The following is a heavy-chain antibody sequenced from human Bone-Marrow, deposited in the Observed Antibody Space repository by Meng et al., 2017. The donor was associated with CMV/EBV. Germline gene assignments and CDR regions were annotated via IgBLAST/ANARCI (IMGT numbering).Heavy chain of an antibody. J-gene: IGHJ4*02. D-gene: IGHD2-2*01. V-gene: IGHV1-69*02. Sequence: SVKVSCKASGYTFTSYYMHWVRQAPGQGLEWMGRIIPILGIANYAQKFQGRVTITADKSTSTAYMELSSLRSEDTAVYYCARHHLTAAFGYWGQGTLGTVSS. CDR3: ARHHLTAAFGY. CDR2: IIPILGIA. CDR1: GYTFTSYY.